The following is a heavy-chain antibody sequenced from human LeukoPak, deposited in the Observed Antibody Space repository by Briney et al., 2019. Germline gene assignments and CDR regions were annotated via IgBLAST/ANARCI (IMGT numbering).Heavy chain of an antibody. CDR1: GFSIDDHG. V-gene: IGHV3-20*04. CDR2: INWNGGST. D-gene: IGHD3-3*01. J-gene: IGHJ6*03. Sequence: GGSLRLSCAASGFSIDDHGMSWVRQGPGKGLEWVSGINWNGGSTGYADSVKGRFTISRDNAKNSLYLQMNSLRAEDTAVYYCARDDFGYYYMDVWGKGTTVTISS. CDR3: ARDDFGYYYMDV.